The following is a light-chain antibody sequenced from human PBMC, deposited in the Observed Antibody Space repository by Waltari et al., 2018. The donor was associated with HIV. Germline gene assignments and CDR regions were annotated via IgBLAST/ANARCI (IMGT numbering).Light chain of an antibody. Sequence: DIVMTQSPDSLAVSLGERATINCKSSQSVFYSSSNKNYLAWYQQKPGQPPKLLIYWASMRDSGVPDRFSGSGSGTEFTLTISSLQTEDVAVYYCQQYYSSPPYTFGQGTKLEIK. CDR1: QSVFYSSSNKNY. CDR3: QQYYSSPPYT. V-gene: IGKV4-1*01. CDR2: WAS. J-gene: IGKJ2*01.